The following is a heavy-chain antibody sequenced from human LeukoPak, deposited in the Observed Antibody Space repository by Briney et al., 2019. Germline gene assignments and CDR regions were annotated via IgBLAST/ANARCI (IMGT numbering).Heavy chain of an antibody. CDR2: ISSAIATV. CDR1: GFTFSTYS. Sequence: TGGSLRLSCAASGFTFSTYSMNWVRQAPGKGLEWVSYISSAIATVYYADSVKGRFTISRDNAKNSLYLQMSSLTDEDTAVYYCARHRTNFDYWGQGTLVTVSS. CDR3: ARHRTNFDY. J-gene: IGHJ4*02. V-gene: IGHV3-48*02.